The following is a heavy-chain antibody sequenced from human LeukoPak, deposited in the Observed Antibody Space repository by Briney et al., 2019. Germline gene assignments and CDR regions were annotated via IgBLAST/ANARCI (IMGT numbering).Heavy chain of an antibody. J-gene: IGHJ4*02. D-gene: IGHD5-12*01. CDR2: IYYSGST. Sequence: SETLSLTCTVSGGSISSYYWSWIRQPPGKGLEWIGYIYYSGSTNYNPSLKSRVTISVDTSKNQFSLKLSSVTAADTAVYYCARSDIVATTGGIDYWGQGTLVTVSS. V-gene: IGHV4-59*01. CDR1: GGSISSYY. CDR3: ARSDIVATTGGIDY.